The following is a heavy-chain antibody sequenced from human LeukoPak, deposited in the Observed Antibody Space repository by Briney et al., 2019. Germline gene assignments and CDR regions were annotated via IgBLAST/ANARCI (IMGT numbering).Heavy chain of an antibody. CDR3: AREVGYCSSTSCEIYYYYYYGMDV. Sequence: ASVKVSCKASGYTFTSFPMNWVRQAPRQGLEWMGWINTDTGNPTYVQAFTGRFVFSLDTSVSTAYLQISSLKAEDTAVYYCAREVGYCSSTSCEIYYYYYYGMDVWGQGTTVTVSS. CDR2: INTDTGNP. J-gene: IGHJ6*02. D-gene: IGHD2-2*01. CDR1: GYTFTSFP. V-gene: IGHV7-4-1*02.